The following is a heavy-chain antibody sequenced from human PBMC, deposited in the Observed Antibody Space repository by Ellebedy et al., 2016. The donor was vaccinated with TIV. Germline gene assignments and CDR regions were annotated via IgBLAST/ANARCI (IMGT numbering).Heavy chain of an antibody. CDR1: GDSVSINSGG. Sequence: SQTPSLTCAISGDSVSINSGGWNWIRQSPERGLEWLGRTYYSSKWYNDYAVSVKSRIIINPDTSKNQFSLQLNSVTPEDTAVYYCARGWLRGWFDPWGQGILVIVSS. J-gene: IGHJ5*02. V-gene: IGHV6-1*01. D-gene: IGHD2-15*01. CDR2: TYYSSKWYN. CDR3: ARGWLRGWFDP.